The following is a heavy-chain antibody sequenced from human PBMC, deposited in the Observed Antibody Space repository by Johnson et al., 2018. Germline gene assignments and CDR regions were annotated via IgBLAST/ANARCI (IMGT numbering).Heavy chain of an antibody. CDR1: GYRFTIYW. CDR2: IYPGDSDT. V-gene: IGHV5-51*01. J-gene: IGHJ6*02. CDR3: ARQGKRRYYYGMEG. D-gene: IGHD1-14*01. Sequence: EVQLLESGAEVKKPGESLKISCKGSGYRFTIYWIGWVRQMPGKGLEWMGIIYPGDSDTRYSPSFQGQVTISADKSLGTAYLQWGSRKASDTAMDYRARQGKRRYYYGMEGWGQGTTVTVSS.